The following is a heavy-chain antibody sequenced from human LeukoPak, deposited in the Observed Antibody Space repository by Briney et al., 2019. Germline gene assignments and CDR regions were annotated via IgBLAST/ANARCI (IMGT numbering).Heavy chain of an antibody. J-gene: IGHJ5*02. V-gene: IGHV4-30-4*01. CDR2: IYYSGST. Sequence: PSETLSLTCTVSGGSISSGDYYWSWIRQPPGKGLEWIGYIYYSGSTYYNPSLKSRVTISVDTSKNQFSLKLSSVTAADTAVYYCARRIEGSYYVRSGEELPLAGNWFDPWGQGTLVTVSS. CDR3: ARRIEGSYYVRSGEELPLAGNWFDP. D-gene: IGHD1-26*01. CDR1: GGSISSGDYY.